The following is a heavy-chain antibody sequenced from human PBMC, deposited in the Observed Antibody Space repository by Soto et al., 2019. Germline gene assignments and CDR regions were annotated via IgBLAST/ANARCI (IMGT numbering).Heavy chain of an antibody. CDR1: GFTFSSYT. Sequence: EVQLLESGGGLVQPGGSLRLSCAASGFTFSSYTMTWVRQAPGKGPEWVSSISGNGESTKYADSVKGRFTISRDNSKKSLYQQINRLEAEDTAVYYCARSCIVMIEVVVPYFFDSWGQGALGTVSS. J-gene: IGHJ4*02. CDR3: ARSCIVMIEVVVPYFFDS. V-gene: IGHV3-23*01. CDR2: ISGNGEST. D-gene: IGHD3-22*01.